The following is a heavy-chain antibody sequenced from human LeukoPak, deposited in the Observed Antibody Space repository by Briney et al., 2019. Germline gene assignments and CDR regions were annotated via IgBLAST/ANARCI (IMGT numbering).Heavy chain of an antibody. CDR2: INHSGST. CDR3: ARGVGAEERAFDI. J-gene: IGHJ3*02. D-gene: IGHD3-16*01. Sequence: PSETLSLTCAVYGGSFSGYYWSWIRQPPGKGLEWIGEINHSGSTNYNPSLKSRVTISEDTSKNQFSLKLSSVTAADTAVYYCARGVGAEERAFDIWGQGTMVTVSS. CDR1: GGSFSGYY. V-gene: IGHV4-34*01.